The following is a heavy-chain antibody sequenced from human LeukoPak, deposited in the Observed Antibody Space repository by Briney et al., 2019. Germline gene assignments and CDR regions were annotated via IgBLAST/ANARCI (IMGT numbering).Heavy chain of an antibody. Sequence: GGSLRLSCADSGFTFSDYSMNWVRQTPRKGLEWVSCISGSGSYIYYADSVKGRFTISRDNAKNSLHLQVNSLRAEDTAVYYCVRERFHGSGAPKFDFWGQGTLVTVSS. D-gene: IGHD3-10*01. CDR3: VRERFHGSGAPKFDF. CDR1: GFTFSDYS. J-gene: IGHJ4*02. CDR2: ISGSGSYI. V-gene: IGHV3-21*06.